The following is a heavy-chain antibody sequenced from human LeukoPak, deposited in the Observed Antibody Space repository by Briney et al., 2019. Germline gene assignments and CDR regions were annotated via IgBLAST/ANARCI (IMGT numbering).Heavy chain of an antibody. CDR1: GGPISTSGFY. V-gene: IGHV4-39*01. CDR2: IYYSGST. CDR3: ARHRYYLDY. Sequence: SETLSLTCTVSGGPISTSGFYWGWIRQPPGKGLEWIASIYYSGSTYYNPSLKSRVTISEDTSKSQFSLKLTSVTAVDTAVYYCARHRYYLDYWGQGALVTVSS. J-gene: IGHJ4*02.